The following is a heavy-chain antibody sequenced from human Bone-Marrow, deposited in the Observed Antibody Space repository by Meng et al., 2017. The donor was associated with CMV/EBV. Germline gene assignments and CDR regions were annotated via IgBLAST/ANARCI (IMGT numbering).Heavy chain of an antibody. CDR3: ARDVVVVPRGYGMDV. D-gene: IGHD2-2*01. Sequence: GESLKISCAASGFTFSSYSMNWVRQAPGKGLEWVSYISSSGSTIYYADSVKGRFTISRDNAKNSLYLQMNSLRAEDTAVYYCARDVVVVPRGYGMDVWGQGTTVTVSS. J-gene: IGHJ6*02. CDR1: GFTFSSYS. V-gene: IGHV3-48*04. CDR2: ISSSGSTI.